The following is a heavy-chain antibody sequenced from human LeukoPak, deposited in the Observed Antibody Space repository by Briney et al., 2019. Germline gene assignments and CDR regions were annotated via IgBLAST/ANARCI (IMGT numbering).Heavy chain of an antibody. CDR3: ARDSGWWRFDF. J-gene: IGHJ4*02. Sequence: GGSLRLSCAASGLNLSRRWMNGVRQAPGQGLEWVASIKEDGSEKHYVDSVKGRFTISRDNGKNSLYLQMNSLRAEDTAVYYCARDSGWWRFDFWGQGTLVTVSS. V-gene: IGHV3-7*03. CDR1: GLNLSRRW. D-gene: IGHD6-13*01. CDR2: IKEDGSEK.